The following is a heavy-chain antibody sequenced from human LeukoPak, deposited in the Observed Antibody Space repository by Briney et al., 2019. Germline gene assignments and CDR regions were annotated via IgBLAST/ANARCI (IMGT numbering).Heavy chain of an antibody. CDR1: GGSISSGDYY. Sequence: SQTLSLTCTVSGGSISSGDYYWSWIRQPPGKGLEWIGYIYYSGSTYYNPSLRSRVTISVDTSKNQFSLKLSSVTAADTAVYYCARDRYGDYSGNWFDPWGQGTLVTVSS. V-gene: IGHV4-30-4*08. CDR2: IYYSGST. D-gene: IGHD4-17*01. CDR3: ARDRYGDYSGNWFDP. J-gene: IGHJ5*02.